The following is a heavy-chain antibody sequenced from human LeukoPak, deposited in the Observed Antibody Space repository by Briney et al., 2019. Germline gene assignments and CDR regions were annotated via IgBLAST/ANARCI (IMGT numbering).Heavy chain of an antibody. D-gene: IGHD3-10*01. J-gene: IGHJ4*02. V-gene: IGHV1-69*04. CDR3: ARAPTMVSGGFDY. CDR2: IIPIFGIA. Sequence: ASVKVSCKASGGTFSSYAISWVRQAPGQGLEWMGSIIPIFGIANYAQKFQGRVTITADKSTSTAYMELSSLRSEDTAVYYCARAPTMVSGGFDYWGQGTLVTVSS. CDR1: GGTFSSYA.